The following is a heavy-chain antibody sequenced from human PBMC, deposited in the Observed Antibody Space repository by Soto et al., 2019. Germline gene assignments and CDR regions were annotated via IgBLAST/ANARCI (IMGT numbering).Heavy chain of an antibody. V-gene: IGHV4-39*01. J-gene: IGHJ4*02. Sequence: SETLSLTCTVSGGSISSSSYYWGWIRQPPGKGLEWIGSIYYSGSTYYNPSLKSRVTISVDTSKNQFSLKLSSVTAADTAVYYCARPSLFYDYVWGSYRSVRSDYWGQGTLVTVSS. CDR1: GGSISSSSYY. CDR2: IYYSGST. CDR3: ARPSLFYDYVWGSYRSVRSDY. D-gene: IGHD3-16*02.